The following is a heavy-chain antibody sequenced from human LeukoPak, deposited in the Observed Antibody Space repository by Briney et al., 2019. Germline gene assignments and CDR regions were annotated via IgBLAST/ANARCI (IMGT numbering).Heavy chain of an antibody. CDR1: GYTFTSYA. Sequence: ASVKVSCKASGYTFTSYAISWVRQAPGQGLEWMGRIIPILGIANYAQKFQGRVTITADKSTSTAYMELSSLRSEDTAVYYCARDITIFGVVINGMDVWGQGTTVTVSS. D-gene: IGHD3-3*01. CDR2: IIPILGIA. V-gene: IGHV1-69*04. J-gene: IGHJ6*02. CDR3: ARDITIFGVVINGMDV.